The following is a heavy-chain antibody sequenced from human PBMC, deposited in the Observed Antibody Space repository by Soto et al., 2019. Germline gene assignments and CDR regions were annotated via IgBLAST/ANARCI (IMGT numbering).Heavy chain of an antibody. D-gene: IGHD5-12*01. Sequence: GGSLRLSCSASGFTFSGYAMHWFRQAPGKGLEYVSGIRGNGDPPFYADSVKGRFTISRDNSKNTLYLQMSSLSADDTAVYYCVKSRGGNNFDFFDWGQGALVTVSS. V-gene: IGHV3-64D*06. J-gene: IGHJ4*02. CDR3: VKSRGGNNFDFFD. CDR2: IRGNGDPP. CDR1: GFTFSGYA.